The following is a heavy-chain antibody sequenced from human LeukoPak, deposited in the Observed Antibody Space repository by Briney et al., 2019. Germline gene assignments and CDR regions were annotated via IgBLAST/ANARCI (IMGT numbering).Heavy chain of an antibody. CDR2: IWYDGSNK. J-gene: IGHJ4*02. CDR3: ARDLLYYYDSSPIGY. Sequence: GGSLRLSCAASAFTFSSYGMHWVRQAPGKGLEWVAVIWYDGSNKYYADSVKGRFTISRDNSKNTLYLQMNSLRAEDTAVYYCARDLLYYYDSSPIGYWGQGTLVTVSS. D-gene: IGHD3-22*01. CDR1: AFTFSSYG. V-gene: IGHV3-33*01.